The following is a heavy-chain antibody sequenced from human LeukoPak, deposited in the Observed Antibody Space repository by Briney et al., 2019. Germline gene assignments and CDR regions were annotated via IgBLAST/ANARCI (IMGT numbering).Heavy chain of an antibody. J-gene: IGHJ3*02. CDR3: ARRIDAFDI. CDR1: GGSFSGYY. V-gene: IGHV4-34*01. Sequence: SETLSLTYAVYGGSFSGYYWSWIRQPPGKGLEWIGEINHSGSTNYNPSLKSRVTISVDTSKNQFSLKLSSVTAADTAVYYCARRIDAFDIWGQGTMVTVSS. CDR2: INHSGST.